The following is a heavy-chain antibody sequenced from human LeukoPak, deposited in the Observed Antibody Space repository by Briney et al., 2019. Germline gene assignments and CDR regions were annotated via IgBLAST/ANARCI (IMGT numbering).Heavy chain of an antibody. CDR1: GYSFTSNW. CDR3: ARGKDYGSGSQNWFDP. CDR2: IDPSDSYI. V-gene: IGHV5-10-1*01. Sequence: GESLKISCKGSGYSFTSNWITWVRQVPGKGLEWMGRIDPSDSYINYSPSFQGHVTISADKSISTAYLQWSSLKASDTAMYYCARGKDYGSGSQNWFDPWGQGTLVTVSS. J-gene: IGHJ5*02. D-gene: IGHD3-10*01.